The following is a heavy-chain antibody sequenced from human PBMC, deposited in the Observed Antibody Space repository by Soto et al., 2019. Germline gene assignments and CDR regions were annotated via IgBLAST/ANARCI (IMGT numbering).Heavy chain of an antibody. CDR2: IIPIFGTA. J-gene: IGHJ6*02. CDR1: GGTFSSYA. V-gene: IGHV1-69*01. CDR3: ARDLEQLAPNYYYYYGMDV. Sequence: QVQLVQSGAEVKKPGSSVKVSCKASGGTFSSYAISWVRQAPGQGLEWMGGIIPIFGTANYAQKFQGRVTITADESTSTAYMELRSLRSEDTAVYYCARDLEQLAPNYYYYYGMDVWGQGTTVAVSS. D-gene: IGHD6-13*01.